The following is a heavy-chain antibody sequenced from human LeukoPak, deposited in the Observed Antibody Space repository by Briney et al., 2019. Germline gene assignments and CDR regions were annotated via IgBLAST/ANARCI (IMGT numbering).Heavy chain of an antibody. CDR1: GGSISGTSYC. CDR2: HYHTGRI. Sequence: PSETLSLTCSVSGGSISGTSYCWGWIRQPPGKGPEWIGSHYHTGRIYHNPSLNSRVTISVDTSKNQFSLKLSSVTDADRAVYYCARDGSDNRGLFDNWGRGTLVTVSS. CDR3: ARDGSDNRGLFDN. V-gene: IGHV4-39*07. D-gene: IGHD1-1*01. J-gene: IGHJ4*02.